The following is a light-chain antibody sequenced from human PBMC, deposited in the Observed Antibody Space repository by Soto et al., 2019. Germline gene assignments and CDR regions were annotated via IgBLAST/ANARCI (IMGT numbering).Light chain of an antibody. CDR2: DAS. Sequence: EIVLTQSPATLSLSPGERATLSCRASQSVSTYLAWYQQKPGQAPRLLIYDASNWATGVPARFSGSGSGTDFTLTISSLETEDFAVYYCQQRRNWPITFGQGTRLEIK. CDR1: QSVSTY. CDR3: QQRRNWPIT. J-gene: IGKJ5*01. V-gene: IGKV3-11*01.